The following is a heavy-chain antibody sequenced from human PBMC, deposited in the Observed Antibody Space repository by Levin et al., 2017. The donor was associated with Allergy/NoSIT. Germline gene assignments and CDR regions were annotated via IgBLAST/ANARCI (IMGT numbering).Heavy chain of an antibody. D-gene: IGHD3-9*01. V-gene: IGHV3-66*02. J-gene: IGHJ4*02. Sequence: GESLKISCVVSGFTVSSNSLTWVRQAPGKGLEWVSVIYSGGSADYADSVKGRFTISRDNSKNMLFLQMNSLRAEDTAIYYCAKVDWSKFDYWGQGTLVTVSS. CDR1: GFTVSSNS. CDR2: IYSGGSA. CDR3: AKVDWSKFDY.